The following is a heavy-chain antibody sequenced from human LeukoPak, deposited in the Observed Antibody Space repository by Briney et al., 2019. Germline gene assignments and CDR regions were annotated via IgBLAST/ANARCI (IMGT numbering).Heavy chain of an antibody. CDR3: AKAGYSSGWRNFDY. Sequence: GGSLRLSCAASGFTFSGAWMSWVRQAPGKGLEWVAVISYDGSNKFYADSVKGRFTISRDNSKNTLYLQMNSLRAEDTAVFYCAKAGYSSGWRNFDYWGQGTLVTVSS. J-gene: IGHJ4*02. CDR2: ISYDGSNK. CDR1: GFTFSGAW. D-gene: IGHD6-19*01. V-gene: IGHV3-30*18.